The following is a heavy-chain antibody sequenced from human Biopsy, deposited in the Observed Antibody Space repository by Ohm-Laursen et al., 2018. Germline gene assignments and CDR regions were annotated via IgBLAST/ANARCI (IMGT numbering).Heavy chain of an antibody. CDR1: GYTFTDYS. V-gene: IGHV1-46*01. D-gene: IGHD4-11*01. J-gene: IGHJ4*02. CDR2: INPSGGTV. Sequence: ASVKVSCKASGYTFTDYSLHWVRQAPGQGLEGMGKINPSGGTVAYAHKFQGRVSMTRDTSTSTIYMDLSSLRSEDTALYYCTRDIGPWGDYSFEYWGQGTLVTVSS. CDR3: TRDIGPWGDYSFEY.